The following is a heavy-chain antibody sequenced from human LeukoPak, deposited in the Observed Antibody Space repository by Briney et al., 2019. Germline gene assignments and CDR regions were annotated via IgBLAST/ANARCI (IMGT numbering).Heavy chain of an antibody. J-gene: IGHJ4*02. CDR3: AREYGDLDY. CDR1: GGSISSSPYY. V-gene: IGHV4-39*02. D-gene: IGHD4-17*01. CDR2: IYYSGST. Sequence: SETLSLTCTVSGGSISSSPYYWAWVRQPPGKGLEWIGSIYYSGSTYYNPSLKSRVAISADTSKNQFSLKLTSVTAADTAVYYCAREYGDLDYWGQGTLVTVSS.